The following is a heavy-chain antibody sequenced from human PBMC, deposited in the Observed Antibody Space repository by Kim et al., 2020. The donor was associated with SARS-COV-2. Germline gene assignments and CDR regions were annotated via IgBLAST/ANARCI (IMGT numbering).Heavy chain of an antibody. CDR2: MNPNSDKT. CDR3: ARVPRWGYFDY. D-gene: IGHD7-27*01. Sequence: ASVKVSCKASGYTFTSHDINWVRQATGQGLEWMGWMNPNSDKTGYAQKFQGRVTMTWDTSISTAYMELSSLRSEDTAVYFCARVPRWGYFDYWGQGTLVTVSS. V-gene: IGHV1-8*01. CDR1: GYTFTSHD. J-gene: IGHJ4*02.